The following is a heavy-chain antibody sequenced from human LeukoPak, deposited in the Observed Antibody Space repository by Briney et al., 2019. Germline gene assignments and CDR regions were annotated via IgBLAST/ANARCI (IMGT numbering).Heavy chain of an antibody. Sequence: SETLSLTCTVSGGSISSSSYYWGWIRQPPGKGLEWIGSIYYSGSTYYNPSLKSRVTISVDTSRNQFSLKLSSVTAADTAVYYCARLYSSGWYVIGSWGQGTLVTVSS. CDR1: GGSISSSSYY. CDR2: IYYSGST. CDR3: ARLYSSGWYVIGS. V-gene: IGHV4-39*01. D-gene: IGHD6-19*01. J-gene: IGHJ5*01.